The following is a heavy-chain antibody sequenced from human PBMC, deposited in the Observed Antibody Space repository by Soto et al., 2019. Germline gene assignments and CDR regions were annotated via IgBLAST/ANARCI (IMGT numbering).Heavy chain of an antibody. Sequence: ASVKVSCKVSGYTLTELSMHWVRQAPGKGLEWMGGFDPEDGETIYAQKFQGRVTMTEDTSTDTAYMELSSLRSEDTAVYYCATSLLQYCSGGSCSDYWGQGTLVTVSS. CDR3: ATSLLQYCSGGSCSDY. CDR2: FDPEDGET. J-gene: IGHJ4*02. CDR1: GYTLTELS. D-gene: IGHD2-15*01. V-gene: IGHV1-24*01.